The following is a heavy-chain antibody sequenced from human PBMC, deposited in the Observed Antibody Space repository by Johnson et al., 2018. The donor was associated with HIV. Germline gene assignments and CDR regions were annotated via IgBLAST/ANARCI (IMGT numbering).Heavy chain of an antibody. CDR1: GFTFNSYA. V-gene: IGHV3-30*04. J-gene: IGHJ3*02. Sequence: QVQLVESGGGVVQPGRSLRLSCAASGFTFNSYAMHWVRQAPGKGLEWVAVISYDGSNKYYADSVKGRFTISRDNSKNTLYLQMNSLRAEDTAVYYCARAVGAGGIWGQGTMVTVSS. D-gene: IGHD1-26*01. CDR2: ISYDGSNK. CDR3: ARAVGAGGI.